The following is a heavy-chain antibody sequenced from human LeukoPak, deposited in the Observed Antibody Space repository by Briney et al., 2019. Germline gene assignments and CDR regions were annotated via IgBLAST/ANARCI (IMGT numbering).Heavy chain of an antibody. D-gene: IGHD3-22*01. CDR1: GFTVSSNY. CDR3: ARASRGYFDY. V-gene: IGHV3-66*02. J-gene: IGHJ4*02. Sequence: GGSLRLSCAASGFTVSSNYISGVRQAPGKGLEWVSLIYSDDTTYYADSVKGRFTISRDNSKSTVYLQMISLRAEDTAVYYCARASRGYFDYWGQGTLVTVSS. CDR2: IYSDDTT.